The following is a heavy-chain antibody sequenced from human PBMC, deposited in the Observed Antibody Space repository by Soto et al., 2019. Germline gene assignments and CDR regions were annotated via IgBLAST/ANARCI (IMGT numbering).Heavy chain of an antibody. V-gene: IGHV3-7*01. Sequence: GGSLRLSCAFSGCTFSNYWMTCVRQAPGKGLEWVAYMNQDGSQIYYVDSLRGRFTISRDNAKNSLYLQMNSLRVDDTAVYYCARDRGQNTPKYWGQGTLVIVSS. CDR1: GCTFSNYW. J-gene: IGHJ4*02. D-gene: IGHD2-2*02. CDR2: MNQDGSQI. CDR3: ARDRGQNTPKY.